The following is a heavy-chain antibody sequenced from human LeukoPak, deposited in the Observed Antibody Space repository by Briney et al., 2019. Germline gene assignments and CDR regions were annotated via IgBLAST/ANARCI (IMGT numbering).Heavy chain of an antibody. J-gene: IGHJ5*02. Sequence: PGGSLRLSCAASGFTFSSYSMNWVRQAPGKGLEWVSSISSSSSYIYYADSVKGRFTISRDNAKNSLYLQMNSLRAEDTAVYYCARDRPNGSGSPFDPWGQGTLVTVSS. CDR1: GFTFSSYS. CDR3: ARDRPNGSGSPFDP. CDR2: ISSSSSYI. D-gene: IGHD3-10*01. V-gene: IGHV3-21*01.